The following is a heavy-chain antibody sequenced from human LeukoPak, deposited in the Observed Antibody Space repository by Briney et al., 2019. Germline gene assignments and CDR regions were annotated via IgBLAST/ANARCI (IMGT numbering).Heavy chain of an antibody. J-gene: IGHJ3*02. D-gene: IGHD4-23*01. CDR3: ARHHYSGNPGDAFDI. Sequence: GESLKISCKGSGYSFTSYWIGWVRQMPGKGLEWIWIIYPGDSDTRYSPSFQGQVTISADKSISTAYLQWSSLKASDTAMYYCARHHYSGNPGDAFDIWGQGTMATVSS. V-gene: IGHV5-51*01. CDR1: GYSFTSYW. CDR2: IYPGDSDT.